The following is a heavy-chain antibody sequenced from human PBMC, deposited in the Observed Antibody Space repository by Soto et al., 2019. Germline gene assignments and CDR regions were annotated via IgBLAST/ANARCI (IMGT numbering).Heavy chain of an antibody. Sequence: GGSLRLSCAASGFTFSSYAMHWVRQAPGKGLEWVAVISYDGSNKYYADSVKGRFTISRDNSKNTLYLQMNSLRAEDTAVYYCARDLDFDRAYYYYGMDVWGQGTTVTVSS. CDR1: GFTFSSYA. D-gene: IGHD2-21*01. CDR3: ARDLDFDRAYYYYGMDV. V-gene: IGHV3-30-3*01. J-gene: IGHJ6*02. CDR2: ISYDGSNK.